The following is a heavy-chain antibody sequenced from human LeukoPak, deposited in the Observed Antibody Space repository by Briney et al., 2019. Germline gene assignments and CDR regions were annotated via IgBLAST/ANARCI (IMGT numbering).Heavy chain of an antibody. CDR3: AGGVRHCSSSSCFMNAFDI. CDR1: GYTFSGYY. V-gene: IGHV1-2*02. Sequence: GSVRVSSTASGYTFSGYYMHLGPQAPGQRLECLRGINPDSGGTNYAQKFQGRVTMTRDKSISTAYIELNRLRSDDTAVYYCAGGVRHCSSSSCFMNAFDIWGQGTMVTVSS. D-gene: IGHD2-15*01. J-gene: IGHJ3*02. CDR2: INPDSGGT.